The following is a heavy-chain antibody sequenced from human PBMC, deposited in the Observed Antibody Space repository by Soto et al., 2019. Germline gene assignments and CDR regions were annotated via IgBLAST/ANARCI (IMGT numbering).Heavy chain of an antibody. V-gene: IGHV3-23*01. Sequence: HPGGSLRLSCAASGFTFSSYAMSWVRQAPGKGLEWVSAISGSGGSTYYADSVKGRFTISRDNSKNTLYLQMNSLRAEDTAVYYCANGLKGSGYYYTFDYWGQGTLVTVSS. CDR2: ISGSGGST. D-gene: IGHD3-22*01. CDR3: ANGLKGSGYYYTFDY. CDR1: GFTFSSYA. J-gene: IGHJ4*02.